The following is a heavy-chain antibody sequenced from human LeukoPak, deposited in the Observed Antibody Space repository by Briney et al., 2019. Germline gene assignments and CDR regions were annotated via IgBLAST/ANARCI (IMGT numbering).Heavy chain of an antibody. CDR1: GGSFSGYS. CDR3: ARLSFKGIAAAGQDY. Sequence: PSETLSLTCAVYGGSFSGYSWSWIRQPPGKGLEWIGEINHSGGTNYNPSLKSRVTISADTSKNQFSLKVNSVTAADTAVYYCARLSFKGIAAAGQDYWGRGTRVTVSS. V-gene: IGHV4-34*01. CDR2: INHSGGT. J-gene: IGHJ4*02. D-gene: IGHD6-13*01.